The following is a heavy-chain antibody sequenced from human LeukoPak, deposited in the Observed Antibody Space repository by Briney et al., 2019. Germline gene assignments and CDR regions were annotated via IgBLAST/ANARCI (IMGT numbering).Heavy chain of an antibody. D-gene: IGHD6-13*01. Sequence: PSETLSLTCAVYGGSFSGYYWSWIRQPPGKGLEWIGEINHGGSTNYNPSLKSRVTISVDTSKNQFSLKLSSVTAADTAVYYCARRGYSSSWYRGYYMDVWGKGTTVTISS. CDR3: ARRGYSSSWYRGYYMDV. CDR2: INHGGST. J-gene: IGHJ6*03. V-gene: IGHV4-34*01. CDR1: GGSFSGYY.